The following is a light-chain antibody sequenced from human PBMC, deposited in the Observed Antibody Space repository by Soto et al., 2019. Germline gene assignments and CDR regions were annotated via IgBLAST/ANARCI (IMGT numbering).Light chain of an antibody. CDR2: KAS. V-gene: IGKV1-5*03. J-gene: IGKJ1*01. Sequence: DIQMTQSPSTLSASVGDRVTITCRASQSISNWLAWYQQKPGKAPKLLIYKASSLERGVPSRFSGSGSGTEFTLTISSLQPDDFATYYCQQYNSSFGQGTKVEIK. CDR3: QQYNSS. CDR1: QSISNW.